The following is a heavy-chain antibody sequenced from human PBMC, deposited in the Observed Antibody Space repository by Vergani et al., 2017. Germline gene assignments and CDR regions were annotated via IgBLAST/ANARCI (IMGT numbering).Heavy chain of an antibody. CDR1: GGSVSSGSYY. CDR3: ARGNPGPYFDY. V-gene: IGHV4-61*10. Sequence: QVQLQESGPGLVKPSETLSLTCTVSGGSVSSGSYYWTWIRQPAGKGLEWIGDIYYRGSTNSNPSLKSRVTISVDTSKNQFSLKLSSVTAADTAVYYCARGNPGPYFDYWGQGSLVTVSS. CDR2: IYYRGST. J-gene: IGHJ4*02.